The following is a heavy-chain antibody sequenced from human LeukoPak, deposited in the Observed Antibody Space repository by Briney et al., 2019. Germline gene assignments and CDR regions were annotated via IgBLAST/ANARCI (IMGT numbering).Heavy chain of an antibody. CDR2: FDPEDGET. CDR1: GYTLTELS. J-gene: IGHJ4*02. Sequence: ASVKVSCKVSGYTLTELSMHWVRQAPGKGLEWMGGFDPEDGETIYAQKFQGRVTMTEDTSTDTAYMELSSLRSEDTAVYYCRLVTLLDYYFDYWGQGTLVTVSS. CDR3: RLVTLLDYYFDY. V-gene: IGHV1-24*01. D-gene: IGHD3-9*01.